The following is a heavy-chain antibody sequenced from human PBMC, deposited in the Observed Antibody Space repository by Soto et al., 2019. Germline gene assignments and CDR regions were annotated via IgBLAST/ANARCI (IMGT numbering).Heavy chain of an antibody. D-gene: IGHD6-13*01. CDR2: VYHTGNT. CDR3: AKRSPYSSGWYSPIFDY. CDR1: GVSITPYY. J-gene: IGHJ4*02. Sequence: PSETLSLTCTVSGVSITPYYWTWIRHPPGKGLEWIGYVYHTGNTYYNPSLKSRVTISLDTSKNQVSLRLKSVTAADTAVYFCAKRSPYSSGWYSPIFDYWGQGALVTVSS. V-gene: IGHV4-59*01.